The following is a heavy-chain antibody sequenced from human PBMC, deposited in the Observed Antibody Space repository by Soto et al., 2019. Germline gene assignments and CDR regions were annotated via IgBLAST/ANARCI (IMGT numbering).Heavy chain of an antibody. J-gene: IGHJ3*02. Sequence: GGSLRLSCAASGFTFTNDAMSWVRQAPGKGLEWISSIYNSGDNTYYADSVRGRLTISRDKSKNTLYVEMNSLRAEDTAVYYCAKGVGSSWRDAFDIWGQGTMVTVSS. CDR2: IYNSGDNT. D-gene: IGHD6-13*01. CDR3: AKGVGSSWRDAFDI. V-gene: IGHV3-23*01. CDR1: GFTFTNDA.